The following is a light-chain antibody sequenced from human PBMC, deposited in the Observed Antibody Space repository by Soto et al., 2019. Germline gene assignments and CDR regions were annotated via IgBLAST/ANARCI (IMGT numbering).Light chain of an antibody. CDR1: NSNIRSNT. CDR2: YDN. V-gene: IGLV1-44*01. CDR3: ATWDDSLHGRV. J-gene: IGLJ1*01. Sequence: QSVLTQPPSASGTPGQRVTISCSGSNSNIRSNTVNWYQQLPGTAPKLLIYYDNLRPSGVPDRISGSKSGTSASLAISGLQSDDEADYYCATWDDSLHGRVFGPGTNLTVL.